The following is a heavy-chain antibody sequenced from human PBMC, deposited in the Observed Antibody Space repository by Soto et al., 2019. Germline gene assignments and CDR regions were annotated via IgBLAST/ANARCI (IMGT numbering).Heavy chain of an antibody. CDR1: GFTFSSYE. CDR2: ISSSGSTI. D-gene: IGHD3-3*01. Sequence: GGSLRLSCAASGFTFSSYEMNWVRQAPGKGLEWVSYISSSGSTIYYADSVKGRFTISRDNAKNSLYLQMNSLRAEDTAVYYCARGARRLRFLEWLMGNWFDPWGQGTLVTVSS. J-gene: IGHJ5*02. CDR3: ARGARRLRFLEWLMGNWFDP. V-gene: IGHV3-48*03.